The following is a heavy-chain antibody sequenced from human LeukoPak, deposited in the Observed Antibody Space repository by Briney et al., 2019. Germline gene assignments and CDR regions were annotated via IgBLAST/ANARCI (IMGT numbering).Heavy chain of an antibody. CDR2: IYSTTGTT. D-gene: IGHD3-10*01. CDR3: ARGYGWFDP. V-gene: IGHV4-4*09. Sequence: SETLSLTCTVSGASPYWTWIRQPPGKGLEWIGYIYSTTGTTNSNPSLKSRVTMSLDTSKKHLSLKLSAVSAADTAVYYCARGYGWFDPWGQGILVIVSS. J-gene: IGHJ5*02. CDR1: GASPY.